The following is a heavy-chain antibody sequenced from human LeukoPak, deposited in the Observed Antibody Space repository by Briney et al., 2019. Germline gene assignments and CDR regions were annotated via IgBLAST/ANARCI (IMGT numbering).Heavy chain of an antibody. CDR2: ISYDGSNK. V-gene: IGHV3-30-3*01. CDR1: GFTFSSYA. CDR3: ARFAAGGSYYYYMDV. Sequence: PGGSLRFSCAASGFTFSSYAMHWVRQAPGKGLEWVAVISYDGSNKYYADSVKGRFTISRDNAKNSLYLQMNSLRADDTAVYYCARFAAGGSYYYYMDVWGKGTTVTVSS. D-gene: IGHD6-25*01. J-gene: IGHJ6*03.